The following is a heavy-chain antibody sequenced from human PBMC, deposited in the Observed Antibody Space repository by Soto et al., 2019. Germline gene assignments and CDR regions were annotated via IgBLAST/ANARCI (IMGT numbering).Heavy chain of an antibody. Sequence: QVQLQESGPGLVKPSGTLSLTCTISGGSMDIYYWSWIRQPPVKGLEWIGYIYHSGSTNYNPSLTSRVTISVDPSKKQFSLNLSSGTAADTSVYYCEREYGSGTYTWFDPWGKGTLVTVS. CDR3: EREYGSGTYTWFDP. V-gene: IGHV4-59*01. J-gene: IGHJ5*02. CDR1: GGSMDIYY. D-gene: IGHD3-10*01. CDR2: IYHSGST.